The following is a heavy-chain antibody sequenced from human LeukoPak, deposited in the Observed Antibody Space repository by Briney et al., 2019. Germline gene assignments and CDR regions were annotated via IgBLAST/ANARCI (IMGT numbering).Heavy chain of an antibody. CDR3: ARDPDTTVTLFDY. V-gene: IGHV3-30*03. Sequence: GGSLRLSCAASGFTFSSYGMHWVRQAPGKGLEWVAIISYDGTNKYYADSVKGRFTISRDNSKNTLYLQMNSLRAEDTAVYYCARDPDTTVTLFDYWGQGILVTVSS. D-gene: IGHD4-11*01. CDR2: ISYDGTNK. J-gene: IGHJ4*02. CDR1: GFTFSSYG.